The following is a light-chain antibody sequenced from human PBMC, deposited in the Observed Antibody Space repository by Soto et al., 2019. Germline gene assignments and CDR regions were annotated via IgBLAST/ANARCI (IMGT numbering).Light chain of an antibody. Sequence: VLPLSPATLSLSPVESATLSCRSSQSISRYLAWYQQKPGQPPRLLIYNASNRTTGIPARFSGSGSGTDFTLTISSLEPEDFAVYYCQQRGDWPPITFGQGTRLDI. V-gene: IGKV3-11*01. CDR2: NAS. CDR3: QQRGDWPPIT. J-gene: IGKJ5*01. CDR1: QSISRY.